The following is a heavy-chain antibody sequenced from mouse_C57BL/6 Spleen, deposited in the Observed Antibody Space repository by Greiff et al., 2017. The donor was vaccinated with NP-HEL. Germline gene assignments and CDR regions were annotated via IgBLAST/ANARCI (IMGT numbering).Heavy chain of an antibody. J-gene: IGHJ1*03. CDR2: IDPANGNT. CDR1: GFNIKNTY. CDR3: ARSPIYYYGSSYWYFDV. Sequence: EVQLQQSVAELVRPGASVKLSCTASGFNIKNTYMHWVKQRPEQGLEWIGRIDPANGNTKYAPKFQGKATITADTSSNTAYLQLSSLTSEDTAIYYCARSPIYYYGSSYWYFDVWGTGTTGTVSS. V-gene: IGHV14-3*01. D-gene: IGHD1-1*01.